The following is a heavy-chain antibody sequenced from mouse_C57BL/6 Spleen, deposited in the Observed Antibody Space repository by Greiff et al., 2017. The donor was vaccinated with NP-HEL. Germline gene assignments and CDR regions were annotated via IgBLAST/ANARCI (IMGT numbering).Heavy chain of an antibody. D-gene: IGHD6-1*01. Sequence: EVKLMESGGDLVKPGGSLKLSCAASGFTFSSYGMSWVRQTPDKRLEWVATISSGGSYTYYPDSVKGRFTISRDNAKNTLYLQMSSLKSEDTAMYYCARSQAAFFDYWGQGTTLTVSS. J-gene: IGHJ2*01. CDR3: ARSQAAFFDY. V-gene: IGHV5-6*01. CDR2: ISSGGSYT. CDR1: GFTFSSYG.